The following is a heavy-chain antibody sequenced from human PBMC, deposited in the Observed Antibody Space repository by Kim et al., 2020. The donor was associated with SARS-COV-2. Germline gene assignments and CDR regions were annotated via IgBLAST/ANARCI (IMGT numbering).Heavy chain of an antibody. V-gene: IGHV4-39*07. D-gene: IGHD1-7*01. J-gene: IGHJ4*02. Sequence: SETLSLTCTVSGGSISSSSYYWGWIRQPPGKGLEWIGSIYYSGSTYYNPSLKSRVTISVDTSKNQFSLKLSSVTAADTAVYYCAGGFGTTAVPDYWGQGTLVTVSS. CDR3: AGGFGTTAVPDY. CDR2: IYYSGST. CDR1: GGSISSSSYY.